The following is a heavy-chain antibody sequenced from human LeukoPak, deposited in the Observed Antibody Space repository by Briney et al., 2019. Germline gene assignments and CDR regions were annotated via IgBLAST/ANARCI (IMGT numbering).Heavy chain of an antibody. J-gene: IGHJ2*01. Sequence: GGSLRLSCAVSGFTFSSYWMSWVRQAPGKGLEWVANIKLDGSDKYYEDSVKGRFTISRDNAKNSLYLQMSSLRAEDTAVYYCAKPLAVGGYWYFDLWGRGTLVTVSS. V-gene: IGHV3-7*01. D-gene: IGHD6-19*01. CDR1: GFTFSSYW. CDR3: AKPLAVGGYWYFDL. CDR2: IKLDGSDK.